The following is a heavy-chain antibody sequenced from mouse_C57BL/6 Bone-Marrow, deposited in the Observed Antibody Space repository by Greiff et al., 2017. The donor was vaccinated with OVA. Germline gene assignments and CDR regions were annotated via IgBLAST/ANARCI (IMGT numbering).Heavy chain of an antibody. J-gene: IGHJ4*01. CDR3: ARSGNYAMDY. D-gene: IGHD2-14*01. CDR1: GYTFTSYW. Sequence: QVQLQQSGAELAKPGASVKMSCKASGYTFTSYWMHWVKQRPGQGLEWIGYINPSTGYTEYNQKFKDKATLTADKSYSTAYLQLSSLTSEDSAVYEGARSGNYAMDYWGQGTSVTVSS. CDR2: INPSTGYT. V-gene: IGHV1-7*01.